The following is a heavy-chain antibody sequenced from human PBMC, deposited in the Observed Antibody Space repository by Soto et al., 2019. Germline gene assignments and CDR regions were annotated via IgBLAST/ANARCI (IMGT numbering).Heavy chain of an antibody. J-gene: IGHJ4*02. Sequence: PSETLSLTCAVYGGSFSGYYWSWIRQPPGKGLEWIGEINHSGSTNYNPSLKSRVTISVDTSKNQFSLKLSSVTAADTAVYYCARALPPPFFDIVVVVAATVYFDYWGQGTLVTVSS. CDR2: INHSGST. CDR3: ARALPPPFFDIVVVVAATVYFDY. CDR1: GGSFSGYY. D-gene: IGHD2-15*01. V-gene: IGHV4-34*01.